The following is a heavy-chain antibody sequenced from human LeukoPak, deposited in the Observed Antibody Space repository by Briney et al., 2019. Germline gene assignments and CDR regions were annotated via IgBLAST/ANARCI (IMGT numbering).Heavy chain of an antibody. D-gene: IGHD1-1*01. CDR3: ARWNPNWFDP. Sequence: SETLSLTCTVSGGSISSYSWSWIRQPAGKGLEWIGRIYTSGSANYNPSLKSRVTVPLDTSKNHFSLRLSSVTAADAAVYYCARWNPNWFDPWGQGTLVTVSP. CDR2: IYTSGSA. CDR1: GGSISSYS. V-gene: IGHV4-4*07. J-gene: IGHJ5*02.